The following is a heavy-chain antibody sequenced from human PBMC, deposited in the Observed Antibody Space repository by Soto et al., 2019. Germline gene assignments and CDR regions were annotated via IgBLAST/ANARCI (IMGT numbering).Heavy chain of an antibody. V-gene: IGHV3-30-3*01. Sequence: GGSLRLSCAASGFTFSSYAMHWVRQAPGKGLEWVAVISYDGSNKYYADSVKGRFTISRDNSKNTLYLQMNSLRAEDTAVYYCARVGVEAPIYYYGMDVWGQGTTVTVSS. J-gene: IGHJ6*02. CDR1: GFTFSSYA. D-gene: IGHD3-3*01. CDR2: ISYDGSNK. CDR3: ARVGVEAPIYYYGMDV.